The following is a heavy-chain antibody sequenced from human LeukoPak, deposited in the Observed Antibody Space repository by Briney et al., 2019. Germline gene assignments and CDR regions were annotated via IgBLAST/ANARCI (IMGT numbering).Heavy chain of an antibody. CDR1: GGSISGYY. CDR3: ARDLPYYDILTGYYTRHFDY. V-gene: IGHV4-4*07. Sequence: PSETLSLTCTVSGGSISGYYWSWIRQPAGKGLEWIGRMSTSGNSNYIPSLVSRVTMSVDTSKNQFSLNLSSVTAADTAVYYCARDLPYYDILTGYYTRHFDYWGQGTLVTVSS. CDR2: MSTSGNS. D-gene: IGHD3-9*01. J-gene: IGHJ4*02.